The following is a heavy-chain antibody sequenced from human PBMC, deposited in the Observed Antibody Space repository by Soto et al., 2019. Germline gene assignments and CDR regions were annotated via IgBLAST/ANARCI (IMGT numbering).Heavy chain of an antibody. J-gene: IGHJ4*02. CDR2: IYYSGST. V-gene: IGHV4-39*01. CDR1: GGSISSSSYY. CDR3: AQTTYYYSSGSYLRREFDY. D-gene: IGHD3-10*01. Sequence: QLQLQESGPGLVKPSETLSLTCTVSGGSISSSSYYWGWIRQPPGKGLEWIGSIYYSGSTYYNPSLKSRVTISVDTSKNQFSLKLSSVTAAVTAVYYCAQTTYYYSSGSYLRREFDYWGQGTLVTVSS.